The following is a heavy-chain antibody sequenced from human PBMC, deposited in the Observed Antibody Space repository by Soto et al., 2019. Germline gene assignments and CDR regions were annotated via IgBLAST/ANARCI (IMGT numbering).Heavy chain of an antibody. CDR1: GFTFSSYS. J-gene: IGHJ6*03. CDR2: ISRSSSYI. Sequence: EVQLVESGGGLVKPGGSLRLSCAASGFTFSSYSMNWVRQAPGKGLEWVSSISRSSSYINYADSVKGRFTISRDNAKNSLYLQMNSLRAEDTAVYYCARDLYMDVWGKGTTVTVSS. CDR3: ARDLYMDV. V-gene: IGHV3-21*01.